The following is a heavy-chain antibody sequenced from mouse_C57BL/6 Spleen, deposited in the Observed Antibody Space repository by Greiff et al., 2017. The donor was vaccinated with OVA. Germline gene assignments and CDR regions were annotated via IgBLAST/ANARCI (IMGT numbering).Heavy chain of an antibody. J-gene: IGHJ2*01. CDR2: INPSTGGT. D-gene: IGHD1-1*01. Sequence: VQLKQSGPELVKPGASVKISCKASGYSFTGYYMNWVKQSPEKSLEWIGEINPSTGGTTYNQKFKAKATLTVDKSSSTAYMQLKSLTSEDSAVYYCARIRYYGSSSFDYWGQGTTLTVSS. CDR3: ARIRYYGSSSFDY. V-gene: IGHV1-42*01. CDR1: GYSFTGYY.